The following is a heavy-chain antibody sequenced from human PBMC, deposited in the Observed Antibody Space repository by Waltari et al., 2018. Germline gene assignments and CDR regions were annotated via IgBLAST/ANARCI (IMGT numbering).Heavy chain of an antibody. D-gene: IGHD2-2*01. CDR1: GGSISSYY. J-gene: IGHJ6*03. CDR3: ARDIVVVPANYYYMDV. CDR2: IYTSGST. Sequence: QVQLQESGPGLVKPSETLSLTCTVSGGSISSYYWSWIRQPAGKGLEWIGRIYTSGSTNYNPSLKSRVTMSVDTSKNQFSLKLSSVTAADTAVYYCARDIVVVPANYYYMDVWGKGTTVTISS. V-gene: IGHV4-4*07.